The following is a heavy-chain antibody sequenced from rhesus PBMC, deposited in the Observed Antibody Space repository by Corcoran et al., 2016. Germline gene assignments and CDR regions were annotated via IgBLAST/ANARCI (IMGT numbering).Heavy chain of an antibody. D-gene: IGHD6-13*01. CDR2: FYPEDGEA. V-gene: IGHV1-111*02. J-gene: IGHJ4*01. Sequence: EVQLVQSGAEVKKPGASVKSSCKASGYTFTDYYLHWVRQAPGKGLEWVGRFYPEDGEAIHAQKFQDRVTITADTSTATAYMELSSLRSEDTAVYYCATVYSSWSSFDYWGQGVLVTVSS. CDR1: GYTFTDYY. CDR3: ATVYSSWSSFDY.